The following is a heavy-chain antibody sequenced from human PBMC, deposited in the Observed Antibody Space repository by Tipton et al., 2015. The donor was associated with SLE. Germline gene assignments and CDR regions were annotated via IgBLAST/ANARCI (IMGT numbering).Heavy chain of an antibody. V-gene: IGHV4-59*08. D-gene: IGHD6-13*01. CDR2: IAYIGTT. CDR3: ASSSWYLDY. J-gene: IGHJ4*02. Sequence: TLSLTCIVSGGSINNHYWNWIRQPPGKGPEWIGRIAYIGTTIYNPSLESRVTISVDTSKNQISLKLSSVTAADTAVYYCASSSWYLDYWGQGTLVTVSS. CDR1: GGSINNHY.